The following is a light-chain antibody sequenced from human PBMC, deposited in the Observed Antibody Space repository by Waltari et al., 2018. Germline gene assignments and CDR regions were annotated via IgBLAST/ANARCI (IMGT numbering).Light chain of an antibody. CDR2: LVS. J-gene: IGKJ1*01. CDR1: QSLLHSNGYTS. V-gene: IGKV2-28*01. Sequence: DIVMTQSPLSLPATPGAPASISSSSSQSLLHSNGYTSLSWYLQKAGQAPQLLIYLVSNRASGVPDRFSGSGSGTDFTLKISRVEADDVGVYYCMQTLQSRTLGQGTKVEI. CDR3: MQTLQSRT.